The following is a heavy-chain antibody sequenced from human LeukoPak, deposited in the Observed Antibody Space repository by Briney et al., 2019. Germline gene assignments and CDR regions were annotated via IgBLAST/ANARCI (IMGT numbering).Heavy chain of an antibody. V-gene: IGHV1-46*01. CDR2: INPSGGST. J-gene: IGHJ2*01. D-gene: IGHD3-10*01. CDR3: ARDLGGGSYGWGKFDL. CDR1: GYSFTSYY. Sequence: ASVKDSCKASGYSFTSYYMHWVRQAPGQGLEWMGLINPSGGSTSYAQTFQGRVTMTRDTSTSTVYMELSSLRSEDTAVYYCARDLGGGSYGWGKFDLWGRGTLVAVSS.